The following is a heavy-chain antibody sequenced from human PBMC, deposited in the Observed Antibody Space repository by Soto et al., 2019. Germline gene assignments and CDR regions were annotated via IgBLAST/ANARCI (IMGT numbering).Heavy chain of an antibody. Sequence: SETLSLTCTVVDGSTSSYYWSWIRQPPGKGLEWIGYIYYSGSTNYNPSLKSRVTISVDTSKNQFSLKLSSVSAADTAVYYWARGWGLVFDYWGQGTLVTVSS. CDR2: IYYSGST. J-gene: IGHJ4*02. CDR1: DGSTSSYY. D-gene: IGHD2-21*02. CDR3: ARGWGLVFDY. V-gene: IGHV4-59*01.